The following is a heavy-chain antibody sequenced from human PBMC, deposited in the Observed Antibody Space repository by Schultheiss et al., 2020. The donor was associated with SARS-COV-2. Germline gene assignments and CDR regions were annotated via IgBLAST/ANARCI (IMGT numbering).Heavy chain of an antibody. CDR3: ARVWYGDYVGVNYFDY. Sequence: SETLSLTCAVYGGSFSGYYWSWIRQPPGKGLEWIGEINHSGSTNYNPSLKSRVTISVDTSKNQFSLKLSSVTAADTAVYYCARVWYGDYVGVNYFDYWGQGTLVTVSS. CDR1: GGSFSGYY. V-gene: IGHV4-34*01. D-gene: IGHD4-17*01. CDR2: INHSGST. J-gene: IGHJ4*02.